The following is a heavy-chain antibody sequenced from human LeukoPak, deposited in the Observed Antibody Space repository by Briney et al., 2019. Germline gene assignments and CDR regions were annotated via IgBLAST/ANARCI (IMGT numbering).Heavy chain of an antibody. D-gene: IGHD3-10*01. Sequence: GGSLRLSCAASGFTFSSYAMSWARQAPGKGLEWVSAISGSGGSTYYADSVKGRFTISRDNSKNTLYLQMNSLRAEDTAVYYCAKNAVRGSNYYYYYGMDVWGQGTTVTVS. J-gene: IGHJ6*02. CDR2: ISGSGGST. V-gene: IGHV3-23*01. CDR3: AKNAVRGSNYYYYYGMDV. CDR1: GFTFSSYA.